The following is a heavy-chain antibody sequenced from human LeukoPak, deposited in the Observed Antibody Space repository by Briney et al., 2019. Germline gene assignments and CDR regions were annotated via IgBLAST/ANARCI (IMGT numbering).Heavy chain of an antibody. V-gene: IGHV1-18*01. CDR1: GGTFSSYA. CDR3: ARDLYDYVWGSYRYILDP. D-gene: IGHD3-16*02. Sequence: ASVKVSCKASGGTFSSYAISWVRQAPGQGLEWMGWISAYNGNTNYAQKLQGRVTMTTDTSTSTAYMELRSLRSDDTAVYYCARDLYDYVWGSYRYILDPWGQGTLVTVSS. J-gene: IGHJ5*02. CDR2: ISAYNGNT.